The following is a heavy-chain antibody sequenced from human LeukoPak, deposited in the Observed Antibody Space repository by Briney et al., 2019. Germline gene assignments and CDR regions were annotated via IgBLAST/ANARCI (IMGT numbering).Heavy chain of an antibody. CDR3: ARGVVGATTVDY. V-gene: IGHV1-2*02. CDR1: GYAFTGYY. D-gene: IGHD1-26*01. Sequence: ASVKVSCKASGYAFTGYYMHWVRQAPGQGLEWMGWINPNSGGTNYAQKFQGRVTMTRDTSISTAYMELSRLRSDDTAVYYCARGVVGATTVDYLGQGTLVTVSS. J-gene: IGHJ4*02. CDR2: INPNSGGT.